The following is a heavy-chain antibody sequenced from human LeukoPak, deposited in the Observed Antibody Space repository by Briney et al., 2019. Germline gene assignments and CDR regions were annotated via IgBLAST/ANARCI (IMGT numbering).Heavy chain of an antibody. CDR3: ARDRSGGYRDYYGMDV. D-gene: IGHD2-15*01. CDR1: GFTVSSNY. CDR2: IYSGGST. V-gene: IGHV3-66*01. Sequence: GGSLRLSCAASGFTVSSNYMSWVRQAPGKGLEWVSVIYSGGSTYYADSVKGRFTISRDNSKNTLYLQMNSLRAEDTAVYYCARDRSGGYRDYYGMDVWGQGTTVTVSS. J-gene: IGHJ6*02.